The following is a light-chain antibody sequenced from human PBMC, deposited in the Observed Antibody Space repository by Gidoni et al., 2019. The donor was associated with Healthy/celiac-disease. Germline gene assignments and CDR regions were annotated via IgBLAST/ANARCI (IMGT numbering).Light chain of an antibody. J-gene: IGKJ3*01. CDR1: QSVSSY. CDR2: DAS. Sequence: IVLPPPPSPLSLSPGERATISRRASQSVSSYLAWYQQKPGQAPRLLIYDASNRATDIPARFRGSGSGTDFALTISSLEPEDYAVYYCQQRSSWPTSFTFGPGTKVDIK. V-gene: IGKV3-11*01. CDR3: QQRSSWPTSFT.